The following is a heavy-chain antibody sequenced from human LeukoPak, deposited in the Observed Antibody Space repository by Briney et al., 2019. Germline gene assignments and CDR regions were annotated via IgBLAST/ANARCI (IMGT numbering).Heavy chain of an antibody. CDR1: GFTFSSYS. CDR2: ISSSSSYI. D-gene: IGHD2-15*01. Sequence: GGSLRVSCAASGFTFSSYSMNWVRQAPGKGLEWVSSISSSSSYIYYADSVKGRFTISRDNAKNSLYLQMNSLRAEDTAVYYCARDLLGYCSGGSCYPPDYWGQGTLVTVSS. CDR3: ARDLLGYCSGGSCYPPDY. V-gene: IGHV3-21*01. J-gene: IGHJ4*02.